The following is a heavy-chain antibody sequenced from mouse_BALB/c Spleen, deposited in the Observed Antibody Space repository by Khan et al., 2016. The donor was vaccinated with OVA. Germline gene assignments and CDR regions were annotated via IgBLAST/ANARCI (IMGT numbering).Heavy chain of an antibody. J-gene: IGHJ2*01. CDR2: INPASSTI. CDR3: ARPTKEDYFDY. CDR1: GFAFSRYW. Sequence: EVELVESGGGLVQPGGSLKLSCAASGFAFSRYWMTWVRQAPGKGLEWIGEINPASSTINYTPSLKNTFIISRDNAKNTLFLQISKVRSEDTALYYCARPTKEDYFDYWGQGITLTVTS. V-gene: IGHV4-1*02.